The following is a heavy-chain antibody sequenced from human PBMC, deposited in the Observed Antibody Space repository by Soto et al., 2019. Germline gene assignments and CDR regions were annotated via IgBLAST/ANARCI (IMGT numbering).Heavy chain of an antibody. CDR1: GGSISSYY. V-gene: IGHV4-59*01. Sequence: SETLSLTCTVSGGSISSYYLSWIRQPPGKGLEWIGYIYYSGSTNYNPSLKSRVTISVDTSKNQFSLKLSSVTAADTAVYYCARELFGRSVWFDPWGQGTLVTVS. J-gene: IGHJ5*02. D-gene: IGHD3-10*01. CDR2: IYYSGST. CDR3: ARELFGRSVWFDP.